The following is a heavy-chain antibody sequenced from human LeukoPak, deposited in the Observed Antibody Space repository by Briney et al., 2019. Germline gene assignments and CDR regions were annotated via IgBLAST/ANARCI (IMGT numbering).Heavy chain of an antibody. CDR2: ISSSGSTI. Sequence: GGSLRLSCAASGFTFSDYYMSWIRQAPGKGLEWVSYISSSGSTIYYADSVKGRFTISRDNAKNSLYLQMNSLRAEDTAVYYCASRITIFGGDAFDTWGQGTMVTVSS. CDR3: ASRITIFGGDAFDT. CDR1: GFTFSDYY. J-gene: IGHJ3*02. D-gene: IGHD3-3*01. V-gene: IGHV3-11*04.